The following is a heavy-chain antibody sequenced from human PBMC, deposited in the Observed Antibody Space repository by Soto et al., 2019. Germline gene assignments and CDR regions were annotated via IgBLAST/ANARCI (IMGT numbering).Heavy chain of an antibody. V-gene: IGHV4-31*03. CDR3: ARGDWGSYRRDAFDI. D-gene: IGHD3-16*01. CDR2: IYYSGST. Sequence: SETLSLTCTVSGGSISSGGYYWSWIRQHPGKGLEWIGYIYYSGSTYYNPSLKSRVTISVDTSKNQFSLKLSSVTAADTAVYYCARGDWGSYRRDAFDIWGQGTMVTVSS. J-gene: IGHJ3*02. CDR1: GGSISSGGYY.